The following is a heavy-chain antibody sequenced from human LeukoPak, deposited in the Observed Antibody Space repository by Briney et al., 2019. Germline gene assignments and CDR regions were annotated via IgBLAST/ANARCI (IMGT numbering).Heavy chain of an antibody. CDR3: ARVFSGNYYSGFDY. Sequence: PGGSLRLSCAASGFSFSSNGMSWVRQAPGKGLEWVSALSGSGSTTYYADSVKGRFTISRDNAKNSLYLQMNGLRAEDTALYYCARVFSGNYYSGFDYWGQGTLVTVSS. D-gene: IGHD3-10*01. CDR1: GFSFSSNG. V-gene: IGHV3-21*01. J-gene: IGHJ4*02. CDR2: LSGSGSTT.